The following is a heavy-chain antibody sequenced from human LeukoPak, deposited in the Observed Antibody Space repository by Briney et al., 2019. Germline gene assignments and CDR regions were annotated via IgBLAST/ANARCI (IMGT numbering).Heavy chain of an antibody. Sequence: PGGSLRLSCAASGFTFSSYSMNWLRQAPGKGLEWVSSISSSSSYIYYADSVKGRFTISRDNAKNSLYLQMNSLRAEDTAVYYCARVGSSGWYGYYYYYYYMDVWGKGTTVTVSS. D-gene: IGHD6-19*01. CDR2: ISSSSSYI. CDR3: ARVGSSGWYGYYYYYYYMDV. CDR1: GFTFSSYS. J-gene: IGHJ6*03. V-gene: IGHV3-21*01.